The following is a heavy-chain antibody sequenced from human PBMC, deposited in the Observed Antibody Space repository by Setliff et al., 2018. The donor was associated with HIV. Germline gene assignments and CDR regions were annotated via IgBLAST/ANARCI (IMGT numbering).Heavy chain of an antibody. CDR3: AKGAGFYGDYTFDH. CDR1: GPSINIHY. V-gene: IGHV4-59*11. CDR2: IYSTGST. J-gene: IGHJ4*02. Sequence: LSLTCTVSGPSINIHYWSWIRQSPGKAFEWIGYIYSTGSTNYNPSLQSRVAISMVASRNQFSLKVTSVTAADTAVYYCAKGAGFYGDYTFDHWGQGRQVTVSS. D-gene: IGHD4-17*01.